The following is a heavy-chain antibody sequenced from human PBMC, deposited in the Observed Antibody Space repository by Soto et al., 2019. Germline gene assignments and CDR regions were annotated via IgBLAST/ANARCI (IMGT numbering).Heavy chain of an antibody. V-gene: IGHV3-23*01. CDR3: ARDRGIEENFYYYGMDV. CDR2: ISGSGGTT. D-gene: IGHD1-26*01. CDR1: GFTFENYA. Sequence: GGSLRLSCVASGFTFENYAMSWVRQAPGKGLEWVSAISGSGGTTYYSDSVKGRFTISRDNSKNTLYLQMNSLRSEDTAVYYCARDRGIEENFYYYGMDVWGQGTTVTVSS. J-gene: IGHJ6*02.